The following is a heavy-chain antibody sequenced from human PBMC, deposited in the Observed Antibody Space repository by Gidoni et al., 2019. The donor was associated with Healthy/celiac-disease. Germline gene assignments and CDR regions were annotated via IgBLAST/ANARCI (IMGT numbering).Heavy chain of an antibody. CDR2: INHSGST. D-gene: IGHD2-2*01. V-gene: IGHV4-34*01. J-gene: IGHJ2*01. CDR3: ARSPIVVVPAAGKTGGYFDL. Sequence: QVQLQQWGAGLLKPSATLSLTCAVYGGSFSGYYWSWIRQPPGKGLEWIGEINHSGSTNYNPSLKSRVTISVDTSKNQFSLKLSSVTAADTAVYYCARSPIVVVPAAGKTGGYFDLWGRGTLVTVSS. CDR1: GGSFSGYY.